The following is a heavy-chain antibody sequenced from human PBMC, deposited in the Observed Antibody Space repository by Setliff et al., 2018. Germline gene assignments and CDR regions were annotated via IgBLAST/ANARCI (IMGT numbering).Heavy chain of an antibody. Sequence: SETLSLTCTVSGGSISSYDWGWIRQPPGKGLEWIGRIHYSGNTYYNASLKSRVIISVDTAQNQFSLSLSSVTAADTAVYYCARTGTYRYFDYWGQGTLVTVSS. CDR2: IHYSGNT. J-gene: IGHJ4*02. CDR3: ARTGTYRYFDY. V-gene: IGHV4-39*01. CDR1: GGSISSYD. D-gene: IGHD1-1*01.